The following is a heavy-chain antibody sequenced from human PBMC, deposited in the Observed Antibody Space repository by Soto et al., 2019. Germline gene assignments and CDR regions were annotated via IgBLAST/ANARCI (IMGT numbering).Heavy chain of an antibody. CDR1: GFTFSSYG. Sequence: GGSLMISCASSGFTFSSYGMHWVRQAPGKGLEWVAVISYDGSNKYYADSVKGRFTISRDNSKNTLYLQMNSLRAEDTAVYYCARELTANAFGIWGQGTMVTVSS. CDR3: ARELTANAFGI. J-gene: IGHJ3*02. D-gene: IGHD2-21*02. CDR2: ISYDGSNK. V-gene: IGHV3-30*03.